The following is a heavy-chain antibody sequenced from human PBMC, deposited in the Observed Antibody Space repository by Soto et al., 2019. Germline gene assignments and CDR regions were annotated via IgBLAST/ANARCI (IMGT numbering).Heavy chain of an antibody. Sequence: GGTLRLSCPASGFTVSSPYLSWIRQAPGKGLEWVSFIHSGGNTHYAVSVNGRFTISRDNSKNTLYLQMSSLRVEDTAIYYCARDDHTNNWYFYWGQGT. CDR1: GFTVSSPY. CDR2: IHSGGNT. J-gene: IGHJ4*02. CDR3: ARDDHTNNWYFY. D-gene: IGHD6-13*01. V-gene: IGHV3-66*01.